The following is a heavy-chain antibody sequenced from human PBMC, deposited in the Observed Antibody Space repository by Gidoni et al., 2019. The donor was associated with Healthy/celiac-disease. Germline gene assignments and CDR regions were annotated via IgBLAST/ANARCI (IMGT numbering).Heavy chain of an antibody. J-gene: IGHJ4*02. D-gene: IGHD3-22*01. CDR2: ISGSGGST. V-gene: IGHV3-23*01. CDR1: GFTFSSYA. CDR3: AKTYLSHYDSSGYYFDY. Sequence: EVQLLESGGGLVQPGGSLRPSCAASGFTFSSYAMSWVRQAPGKGLEWVSAISGSGGSTSYADSVKCRFTISRDNSKNTLYLQMNSLRAEDTAVYYCAKTYLSHYDSSGYYFDYWGQGTLVTVSS.